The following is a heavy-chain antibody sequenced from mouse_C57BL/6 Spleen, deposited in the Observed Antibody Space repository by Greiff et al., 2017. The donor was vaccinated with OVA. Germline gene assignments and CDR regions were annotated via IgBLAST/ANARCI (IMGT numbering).Heavy chain of an antibody. CDR1: GYTLTDYY. CDR3: ASGDYYYGLAY. V-gene: IGHV1-76*01. Sequence: QVHVKQSGAELVRPGASVKLSCKASGYTLTDYYINWVKQRPGQGLEWIARIYPGSGNTYYNEKFKGKATLTAEKSSSTAYMQLSSLTSEDSAVYFCASGDYYYGLAYWGQGTLVTVSA. J-gene: IGHJ3*01. D-gene: IGHD1-1*01. CDR2: IYPGSGNT.